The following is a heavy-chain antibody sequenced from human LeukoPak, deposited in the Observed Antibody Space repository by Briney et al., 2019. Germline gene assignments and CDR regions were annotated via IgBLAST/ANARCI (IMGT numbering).Heavy chain of an antibody. CDR3: ATYRQVLLHFES. CDR2: IFPSGGEI. Sequence: PGGSLRLTCAASGFTFSTFAMIWVRQPPGQGLVWVSSIFPSGGEIHYADSVRGGFIISRDNSRSALSLQMNSLRDEDTAIYYCATYRQVLLHFESWGQGTLVTVSS. J-gene: IGHJ4*02. D-gene: IGHD2-8*02. CDR1: GFTFSTFA. V-gene: IGHV3-23*01.